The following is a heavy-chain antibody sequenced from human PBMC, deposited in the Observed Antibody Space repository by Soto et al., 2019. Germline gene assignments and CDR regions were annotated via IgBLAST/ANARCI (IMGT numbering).Heavy chain of an antibody. Sequence: GGPMRLSCAASGFTFSSYAMSWVRQAPGKGLEWVSAISGSGGSTYYADSVKGRFTISRDNSKNTLYLQMNSLRAEDTAVYYCASSPNWVYFDYWGQGTLVTVSS. D-gene: IGHD7-27*01. CDR3: ASSPNWVYFDY. J-gene: IGHJ4*02. V-gene: IGHV3-23*01. CDR1: GFTFSSYA. CDR2: ISGSGGST.